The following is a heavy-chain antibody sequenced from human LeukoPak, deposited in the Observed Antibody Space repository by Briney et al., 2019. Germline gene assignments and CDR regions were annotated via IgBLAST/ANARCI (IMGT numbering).Heavy chain of an antibody. J-gene: IGHJ4*02. CDR1: GGTFSSYA. D-gene: IGHD5-12*01. V-gene: IGHV1-69*13. CDR2: IIPIFGTA. Sequence: GSSVKVSCKASGGTFSSYAFNWVRQARGQGLNWMGGIIPIFGTANYVQKFQGRVTITADEYTSTAYMELSSLRSEDTVVYYCVVGGVATTDWVDYWGQGTLVTVSS. CDR3: VVGGVATTDWVDY.